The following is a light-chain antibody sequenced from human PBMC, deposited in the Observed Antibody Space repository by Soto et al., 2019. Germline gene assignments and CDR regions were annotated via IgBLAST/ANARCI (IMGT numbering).Light chain of an antibody. V-gene: IGKV3-20*01. CDR1: QSVGRNY. CDR2: DTS. J-gene: IGKJ1*01. CDR3: QQYGSSPWT. Sequence: EVVLTQSPGTLSLSPGERATLSCRASQSVGRNYLAWYQQKPGQAPRLFIYDTSTRATGISDRFSGSGSGTDFTLTISRLEPEDFAVYYCQQYGSSPWTFGQGTKVDI.